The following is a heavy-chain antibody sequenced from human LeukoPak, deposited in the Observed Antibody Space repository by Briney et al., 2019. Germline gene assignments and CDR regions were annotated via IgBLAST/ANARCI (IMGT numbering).Heavy chain of an antibody. CDR2: IGGSGDST. CDR3: ARYCSGGSCSTSYYYYGLDV. Sequence: PGGSLRLSCAASGFTFSSYAMSWVRLASGKGLEWVSAIGGSGDSTYYADSVKGRFTISRDNSKNTLHLQMNSLRAGDTAVYYCARYCSGGSCSTSYYYYGLDVWGQGTTVTVSS. D-gene: IGHD2-15*01. V-gene: IGHV3-23*01. CDR1: GFTFSSYA. J-gene: IGHJ6*02.